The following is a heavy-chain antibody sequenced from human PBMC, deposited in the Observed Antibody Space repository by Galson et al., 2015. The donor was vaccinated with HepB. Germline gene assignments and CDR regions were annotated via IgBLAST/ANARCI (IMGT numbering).Heavy chain of an antibody. CDR2: ITPSGDNT. D-gene: IGHD6-19*01. V-gene: IGHV3-23*01. J-gene: IGHJ4*02. CDR3: AKVFPEKVDGWYRQALYYFDS. CDR1: GFTFSYYA. Sequence: SLRLSCAASGFTFSYYAMSWVRQAPGKGLEWISAITPSGDNTYSADSMKGRSTISRDNSRNTLFLQMNSLRADDTAIYFCAKVFPEKVDGWYRQALYYFDSWGQGTRVTVSS.